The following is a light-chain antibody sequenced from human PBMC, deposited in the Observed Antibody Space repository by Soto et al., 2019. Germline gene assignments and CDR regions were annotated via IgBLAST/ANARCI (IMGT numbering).Light chain of an antibody. CDR2: GAS. J-gene: IGKJ2*01. CDR1: QSVSSNY. CDR3: QQYGSSSYT. Sequence: ETVLTQSPGTLSLSPGERATLSCRASQSVSSNYLAWYQQKPGQAPRLLIYGASTRATGIPDRFSGSGSGTDFTLTISRLAPEDFAVYFCQQYGSSSYTFGQGTKLEIK. V-gene: IGKV3-20*01.